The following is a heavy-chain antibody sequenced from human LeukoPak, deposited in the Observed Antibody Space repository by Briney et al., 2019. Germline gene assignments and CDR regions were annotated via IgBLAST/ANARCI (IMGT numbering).Heavy chain of an antibody. CDR3: ARVGDSSSWQILQDFDY. Sequence: SETLSLTCTVSGGSLSSYYWSWIRQPPGKGLEWIGYIYYSGSTNYNPSLKSRVTISVDTSKNQYSLKLSSVTAADTAVYYCARVGDSSSWQILQDFDYWGQGTLVTVSS. CDR1: GGSLSSYY. CDR2: IYYSGST. D-gene: IGHD6-13*01. J-gene: IGHJ4*02. V-gene: IGHV4-59*01.